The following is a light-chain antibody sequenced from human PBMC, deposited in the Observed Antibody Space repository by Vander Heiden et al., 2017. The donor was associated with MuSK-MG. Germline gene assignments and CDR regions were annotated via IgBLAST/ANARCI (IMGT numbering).Light chain of an antibody. Sequence: QSALTQPASVSGSPGQSLTISCRGTRRDGGYYDCVSWFQPHPGKAPTLIHFDVSDRPSAVSNRFSGSRSGNTATLTISGRQAEDEADYYCSSYTCSTTVLFGGGTKVTV. CDR3: SSYTCSTTVL. CDR1: RRDGGYYDC. CDR2: DVS. J-gene: IGLJ2*01. V-gene: IGLV2-14*03.